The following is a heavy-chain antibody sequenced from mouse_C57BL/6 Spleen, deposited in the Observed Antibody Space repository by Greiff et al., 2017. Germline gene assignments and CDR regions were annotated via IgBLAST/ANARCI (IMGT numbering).Heavy chain of an antibody. V-gene: IGHV1-15*01. Sequence: QVQLQQSGAELVRPGASVTLSCKASGYTFTDYEMHWVKQTPVHGLEWIGAIDPETGGTDYNQKFKGKAILTADKSSSTAYMELRSLTSEDSDVYYCTRYYYGRGYWGQGTTLTVSS. CDR1: GYTFTDYE. CDR2: IDPETGGT. D-gene: IGHD1-1*01. CDR3: TRYYYGRGY. J-gene: IGHJ2*01.